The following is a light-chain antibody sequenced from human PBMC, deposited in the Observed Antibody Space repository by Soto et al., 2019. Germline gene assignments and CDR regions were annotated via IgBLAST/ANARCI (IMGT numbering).Light chain of an antibody. CDR3: QQYIRWPLT. CDR2: GAS. Sequence: EIVLTQSPGTLSLSPGERATLSFRASQSVSSSSLVWYQQKPGQAPRLLIPGASSRATGTPARFSGSGSGTEFTLAVSSLQSEDYALYFCQQYIRWPLTFGGGTKV. CDR1: QSVSSSS. J-gene: IGKJ4*01. V-gene: IGKV3-20*01.